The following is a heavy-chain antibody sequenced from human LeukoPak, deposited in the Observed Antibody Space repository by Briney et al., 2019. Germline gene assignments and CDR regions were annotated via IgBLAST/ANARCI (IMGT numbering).Heavy chain of an antibody. CDR1: GYTFTSYY. CDR3: ARDGPRIAALGEDFDY. Sequence: GASAKVSCKASGYTFTSYYMHWVRQAPGQGLEWMGIINPSGGSTSYAQKFQGRVTMTRDTSTSTVYMELSSLRSEDTAVYYCARDGPRIAALGEDFDYWGQGTLVTVSS. D-gene: IGHD6-6*01. V-gene: IGHV1-46*01. J-gene: IGHJ4*02. CDR2: INPSGGST.